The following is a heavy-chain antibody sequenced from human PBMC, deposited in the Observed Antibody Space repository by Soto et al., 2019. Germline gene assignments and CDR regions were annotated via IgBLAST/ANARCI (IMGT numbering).Heavy chain of an antibody. Sequence: ASVKVSGKASGYTFTGHYIHWVRQAPEQGPEWMGEISCESGGTKFAQKFQGRVTMTRDTSITTVYMELSNLSPDDTAVYYCGRGRNEQLGVFYWGQGTLVTVSS. CDR3: GRGRNEQLGVFY. J-gene: IGHJ4*02. V-gene: IGHV1-2*02. CDR1: GYTFTGHY. D-gene: IGHD1-1*01. CDR2: ISCESGGT.